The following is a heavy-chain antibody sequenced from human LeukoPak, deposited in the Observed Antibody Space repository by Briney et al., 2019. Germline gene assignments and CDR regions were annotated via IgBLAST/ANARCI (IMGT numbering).Heavy chain of an antibody. V-gene: IGHV1-18*01. CDR2: ISAYNGNT. CDR3: ASEPDPSYSGTPDY. J-gene: IGHJ4*02. D-gene: IGHD1-26*01. CDR1: GYTFTSYG. Sequence: ASVKVSCKASGYTFTSYGISWVRQGPGQGLEWMGWISAYNGNTNYAQKLQGRVTMTTDTSTSTAYMELRSLRSDDTAVYYCASEPDPSYSGTPDYWGQGTLVTVSS.